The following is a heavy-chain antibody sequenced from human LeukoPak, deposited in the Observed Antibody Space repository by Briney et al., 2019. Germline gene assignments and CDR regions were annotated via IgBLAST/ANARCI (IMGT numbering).Heavy chain of an antibody. Sequence: GGSLRLSCSASGFTFSSYWMSWVRQAPGKGLEGVANIKQDGREKYYVDSVKGRFTVFRDNAKNSLSLQMNSLRAEDTAVYYCARDADLGATITGAFDIWGQGTMVTVSS. V-gene: IGHV3-7*01. J-gene: IGHJ3*02. D-gene: IGHD5-24*01. CDR1: GFTFSSYW. CDR3: ARDADLGATITGAFDI. CDR2: IKQDGREK.